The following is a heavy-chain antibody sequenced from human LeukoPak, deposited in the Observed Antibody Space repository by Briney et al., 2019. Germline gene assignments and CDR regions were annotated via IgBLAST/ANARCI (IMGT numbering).Heavy chain of an antibody. V-gene: IGHV1-69*05. J-gene: IGHJ6*03. CDR1: GGTFSSYA. CDR3: ARGGVWGFGELLDYYYYVDV. CDR2: IIPIFGTA. Sequence: ASVKVSCKASGGTFSSYAISWVRQAPGQGLEWMGGIIPIFGTANYAQKFQGRVTITTDESTSTAYMELSSLRSEDTAVYYCARGGVWGFGELLDYYYYVDVWGKGTTVTVSS. D-gene: IGHD3-10*01.